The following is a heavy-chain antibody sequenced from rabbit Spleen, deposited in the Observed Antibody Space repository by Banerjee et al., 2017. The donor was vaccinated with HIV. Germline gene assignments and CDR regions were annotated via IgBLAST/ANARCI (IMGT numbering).Heavy chain of an antibody. J-gene: IGHJ4*01. CDR1: GFSLTGKCD. Sequence: QEQLEESGGDLVQPGASLTLTCTASGFSLTGKCDVCWVRQAPGKGLELSVWFDLSGAKAYYASWAKGRFTFSKTSSTTVTLQMTSLTAADSATYFCARDLDGRETRYYFDLWGPGTLVTVS. CDR2: FDLSGAKA. CDR3: ARDLDGRETRYYFDL. V-gene: IGHV1S45*01. D-gene: IGHD1-1*01.